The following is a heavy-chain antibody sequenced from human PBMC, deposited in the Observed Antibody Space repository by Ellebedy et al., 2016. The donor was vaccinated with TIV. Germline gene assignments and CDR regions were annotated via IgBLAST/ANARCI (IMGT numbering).Heavy chain of an antibody. CDR1: GFTFSSYA. CDR3: AKDRYCSSASCGAHDL. V-gene: IGHV3-23*01. Sequence: GGSLRLSXAASGFTFSSYAMNWVRQAPGKGLEWVSAIGGSGGSTYYADSVKGRFTISRDNSKNTLYLQMNSLRDEDTAVYSCAKDRYCSSASCGAHDLWGRGTLVTVSS. J-gene: IGHJ2*01. CDR2: IGGSGGST. D-gene: IGHD2-2*01.